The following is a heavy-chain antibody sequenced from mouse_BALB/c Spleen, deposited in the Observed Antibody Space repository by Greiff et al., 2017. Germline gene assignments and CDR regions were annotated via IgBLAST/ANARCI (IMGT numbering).Heavy chain of an antibody. CDR3: ARRGGLLNYFDY. CDR2: ISSGSSTI. J-gene: IGHJ2*01. D-gene: IGHD2-3*01. CDR1: GFTFSSFG. V-gene: IGHV5-17*02. Sequence: EVQGVESGGGLVQPGGSRKLSCAASGFTFSSFGMHWVRQAPEKGLEWVAYISSGSSTIYYADTVKGRFTISRDNPKNTLFLQMTSLRSEDTAMYYCARRGGLLNYFDYWGQGTTLTVSS.